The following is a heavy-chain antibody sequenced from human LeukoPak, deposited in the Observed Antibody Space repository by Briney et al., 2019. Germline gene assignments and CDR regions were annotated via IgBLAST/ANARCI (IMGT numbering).Heavy chain of an antibody. CDR3: THYYYGSGHYYNYFDY. CDR1: GFALATRGGG. D-gene: IGHD3-10*01. CDR2: NYSNDDK. V-gene: IGHV2-5*01. J-gene: IGHJ4*02. Sequence: SGPTLFHAPPTLTLTCTFSGFALATRGGGVGWIRQPPGKALERLSLNYSNDDKRYSTSLKSRLTITKDTSKNQVVLTMTNMDPVDTATYYCTHYYYGSGHYYNYFDYWGQGTLVTVSS.